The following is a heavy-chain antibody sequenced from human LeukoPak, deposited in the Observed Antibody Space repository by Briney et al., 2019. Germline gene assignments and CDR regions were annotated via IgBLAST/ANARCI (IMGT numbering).Heavy chain of an antibody. Sequence: SETLSLTCDVSGGSISSSNWWSWVRQPPGKGLEWIGEIYHSGSTNYNPSLRSRVTISVDKSKNQFSLKLSSVTAADTAVYYCASLFYTNGRCYYFDYWSQGTLVTVSS. D-gene: IGHD2-8*01. J-gene: IGHJ4*02. CDR1: GGSISSSNW. V-gene: IGHV4-4*02. CDR3: ASLFYTNGRCYYFDY. CDR2: IYHSGST.